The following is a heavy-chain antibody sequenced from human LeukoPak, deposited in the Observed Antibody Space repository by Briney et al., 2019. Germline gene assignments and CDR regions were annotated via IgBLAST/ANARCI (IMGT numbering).Heavy chain of an antibody. J-gene: IGHJ4*02. CDR2: IYYSGST. Sequence: SQTLSLTCTVSGGSISSGGYYWNWIRQHPGKGPEWIGYIYYSGSTYYNPSLKSRITISVDTSKSQFSLRLNSVTAADTAVYYCARGIPVAGIPLDYWGQGIQVSVSS. V-gene: IGHV4-31*03. D-gene: IGHD6-19*01. CDR1: GGSISSGGYY. CDR3: ARGIPVAGIPLDY.